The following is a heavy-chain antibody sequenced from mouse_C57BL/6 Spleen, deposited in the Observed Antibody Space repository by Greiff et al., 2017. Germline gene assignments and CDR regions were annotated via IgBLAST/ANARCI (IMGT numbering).Heavy chain of an antibody. V-gene: IGHV14-3*01. J-gene: IGHJ4*01. CDR3: ARGITTVEATDYAMDN. CDR2: IDPANGNT. D-gene: IGHD1-1*01. Sequence: VQLKESVAELVRPGASVKLSCTASGFNIKNTYMHWVKQRPEQGLEWIGRIDPANGNTKYAPKFQGKATITADTSSTTAYLQLSSLTSEDTALYYCARGITTVEATDYAMDNWGQGTSVTASS. CDR1: GFNIKNTY.